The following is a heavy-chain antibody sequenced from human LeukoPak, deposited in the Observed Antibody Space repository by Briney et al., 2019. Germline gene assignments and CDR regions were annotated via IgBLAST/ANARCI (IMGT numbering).Heavy chain of an antibody. J-gene: IGHJ4*02. CDR1: GYTFTSYD. CDR3: ARGRKVFLEWLLRGGDFDY. D-gene: IGHD3-3*01. CDR2: MNPNSGNT. Sequence: GASVKVSCKASGYTFTSYDINWVRQATGQGLEWMGWMNPNSGNTGYAQKFQGRVTMTRNTSISTAYMELSSLRSEDTAVYYCARGRKVFLEWLLRGGDFDYWGQGTLVTVSS. V-gene: IGHV1-8*01.